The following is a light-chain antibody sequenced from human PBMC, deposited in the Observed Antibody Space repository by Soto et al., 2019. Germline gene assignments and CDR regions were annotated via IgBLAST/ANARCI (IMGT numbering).Light chain of an antibody. CDR1: QGISNY. Sequence: DIQMTQSPSSLSASVGNRVSITCRASQGISNYLAWYQQKPGKVPKVLIYAASTLQSGVPSRFSGSGSGTDFTLTINSLQPDDIATYYCQQYDSAPITFGQGTRLEI. CDR3: QQYDSAPIT. V-gene: IGKV1-27*01. CDR2: AAS. J-gene: IGKJ5*01.